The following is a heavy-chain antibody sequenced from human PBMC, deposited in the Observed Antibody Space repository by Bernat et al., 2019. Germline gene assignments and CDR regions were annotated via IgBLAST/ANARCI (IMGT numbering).Heavy chain of an antibody. CDR3: ARHRPKVVPFAY. V-gene: IGHV4-59*08. CDR1: GDSINTYY. J-gene: IGHJ4*02. CDR2: IYYSGST. Sequence: QVQLQESGPGLVKPSHTLSLTCTVFGDSINTYYWSWIRQPPGKGLEWIGYIYYSGSTYYNPPLLSRVTKSIDRPKTTFSLNLTSVTAADTAVYYCARHRPKVVPFAYWGQGTQVTVSS.